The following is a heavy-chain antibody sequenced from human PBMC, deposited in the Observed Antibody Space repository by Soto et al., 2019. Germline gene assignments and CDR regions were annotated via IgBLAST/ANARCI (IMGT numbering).Heavy chain of an antibody. CDR3: ARTTSSTCYDL. CDR1: GFSFSSYW. Sequence: PGGSLRLSCAASGFSFSSYWMTWVRQAPGKGLEWVANIRQDGNEKKYVDSVKGRFTISRDNAENSLYLQMNSLRVEDTAVYYCARTTSSTCYDLWGQGTQVTVPS. J-gene: IGHJ4*02. V-gene: IGHV3-7*03. CDR2: IRQDGNEK. D-gene: IGHD2-2*01.